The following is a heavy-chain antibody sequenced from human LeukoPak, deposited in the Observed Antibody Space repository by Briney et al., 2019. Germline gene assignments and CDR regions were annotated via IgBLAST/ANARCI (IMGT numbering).Heavy chain of an antibody. D-gene: IGHD3-3*01. J-gene: IGHJ6*02. CDR2: INHSGST. CDR3: ARVSDFWSGTSYYYGMDV. V-gene: IGHV4-34*01. CDR1: GGSFSGYY. Sequence: KPSETLSLTCAVYGGSFSGYYWSWIRQPPGKGLEWIGEINHSGSTNYNPSLKSRVTISVDTSKNQFSLKLSSVTAADTAVYYCARVSDFWSGTSYYYGMDVWGQGTTVTVSS.